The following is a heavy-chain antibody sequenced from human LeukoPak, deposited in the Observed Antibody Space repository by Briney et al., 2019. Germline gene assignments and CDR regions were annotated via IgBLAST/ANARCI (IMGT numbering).Heavy chain of an antibody. D-gene: IGHD6-13*01. Sequence: GGSLRLSCAASGFTFSSYSMNWVRQAPGKGLEWVSYISSSSSTIYYADSVKGRFTISRDNAKNSLYLQTNSLRAEDTAVYYCARAGFRSSWYIDFDYWGQGTLVTVSS. J-gene: IGHJ4*02. CDR1: GFTFSSYS. V-gene: IGHV3-48*01. CDR2: ISSSSSTI. CDR3: ARAGFRSSWYIDFDY.